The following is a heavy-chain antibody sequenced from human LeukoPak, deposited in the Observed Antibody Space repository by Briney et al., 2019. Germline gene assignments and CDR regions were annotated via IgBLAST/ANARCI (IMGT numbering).Heavy chain of an antibody. D-gene: IGHD2-15*01. Sequence: GASVKVSCKASGYNFAHYHTHWVRLAPGQGLEWMGSLNPNTGDTLLPQKFQGRVTMTRDTSITIGYMELSSLTFDDTGVYYCARDPDSGPDLWGQGTLVTVAS. J-gene: IGHJ4*02. CDR2: LNPNTGDT. CDR3: ARDPDSGPDL. CDR1: GYNFAHYH. V-gene: IGHV1-2*02.